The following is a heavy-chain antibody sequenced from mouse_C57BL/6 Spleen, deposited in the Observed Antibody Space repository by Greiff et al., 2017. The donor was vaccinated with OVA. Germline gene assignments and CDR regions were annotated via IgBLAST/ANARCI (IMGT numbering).Heavy chain of an antibody. CDR3: AIYYDFYFDY. D-gene: IGHD2-4*01. CDR2: IYPGSGNT. Sequence: QVQLQQSGAELVRPGASVKLSCKASGYTFTDSYINWVKQRPGQGLEWIARIYPGSGNTYYNEKFQGKATLTADKSSSTAYMQLSSLTSEDSAVYFCAIYYDFYFDYWGQGTTLTVSS. V-gene: IGHV1-76*01. CDR1: GYTFTDSY. J-gene: IGHJ2*01.